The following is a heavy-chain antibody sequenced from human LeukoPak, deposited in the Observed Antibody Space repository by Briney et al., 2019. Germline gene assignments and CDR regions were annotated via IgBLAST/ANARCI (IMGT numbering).Heavy chain of an antibody. J-gene: IGHJ3*02. CDR1: GFTFDDYG. CDR3: AKGIVGAADYAFDI. V-gene: IGHV3-20*01. CDR2: INWNGGST. Sequence: PGGSLRLSCAASGFTFDDYGMSWVRQAPGKGLEWVSGINWNGGSTGYADSVKGRFTISRDNAKNSLYLQMNSLRAEDTALYHCAKGIVGAADYAFDIWGQGTMVTVSS. D-gene: IGHD1-26*01.